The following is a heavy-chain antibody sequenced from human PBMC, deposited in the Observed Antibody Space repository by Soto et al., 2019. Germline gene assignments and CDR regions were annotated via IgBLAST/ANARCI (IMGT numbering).Heavy chain of an antibody. Sequence: QLQLKESGSGLVNPSQTLSLTCAVSGGSISSGGYSWSWIRQPPGKGLEWIGYSYHSGSTYYNPSLKSRVNISVDRSKNQFSLKLSSVADADTAVYYCASVNDDYDWSFDLWVGGTLVTVSS. CDR2: SYHSGST. CDR1: GGSISSGGYS. J-gene: IGHJ2*01. V-gene: IGHV4-30-2*01. D-gene: IGHD4-17*01. CDR3: ASVNDDYDWSFDL.